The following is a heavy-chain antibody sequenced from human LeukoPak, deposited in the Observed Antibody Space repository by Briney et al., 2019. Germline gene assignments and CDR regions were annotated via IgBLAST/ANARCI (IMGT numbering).Heavy chain of an antibody. CDR3: ARSRPRSGSYYFDY. CDR2: IIPILGIA. J-gene: IGHJ4*02. V-gene: IGHV1-69*04. D-gene: IGHD1-26*01. Sequence: SVKVSCKASGGTFSSYAISWVRQAPGQGLEWMGRIIPILGIANYAQKFQGRVTITADKPTSTAYMELSSLRSEDTAVYYCARSRPRSGSYYFDYWGQGTLVTVSS. CDR1: GGTFSSYA.